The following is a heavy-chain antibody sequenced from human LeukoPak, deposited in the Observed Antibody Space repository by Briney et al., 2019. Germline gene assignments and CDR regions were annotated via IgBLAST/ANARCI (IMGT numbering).Heavy chain of an antibody. V-gene: IGHV1-18*01. CDR3: ARVYYGSGSSYYFDY. J-gene: IGHJ4*02. Sequence: GASVKVSCKASGYTFTSYGISWVRQAPGQGLEWMGWISAYNGNTNYAQKLQGRVTMTTDTSTSTAYMELRSLRSDDTAVYYCARVYYGSGSSYYFDYWGQGTLVTVSS. CDR1: GYTFTSYG. CDR2: ISAYNGNT. D-gene: IGHD3-10*01.